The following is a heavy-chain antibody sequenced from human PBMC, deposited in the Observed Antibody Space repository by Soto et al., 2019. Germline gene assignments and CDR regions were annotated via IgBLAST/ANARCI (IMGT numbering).Heavy chain of an antibody. CDR2: ISYDGSNK. V-gene: IGHV3-30-3*01. J-gene: IGHJ4*02. CDR3: ARSSTFYDY. D-gene: IGHD6-6*01. CDR1: GFTFSSYA. Sequence: PGGSLRLSCAASGFTFSSYAMHWVRQAPGKGLEWVAVISYDGSNKYYADSVKGRFTISRDNSKNTLYLQMKSLRAEDTAVYYCARSSTFYDYWGQGTPVTVSS.